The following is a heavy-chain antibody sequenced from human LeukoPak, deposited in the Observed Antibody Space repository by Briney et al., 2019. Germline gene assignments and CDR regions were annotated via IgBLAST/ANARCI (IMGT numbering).Heavy chain of an antibody. CDR2: INPNSGGT. V-gene: IGHV1-2*02. Sequence: VASVKVSCKASGYTFTGYYMHWVRQAPGQGLEWMGWINPNSGGTNYAQKFQGRVTMTRDTSISTAYMELSRLRSDDTAVYYCARESGQPIVVVPAATNNWFDPWGQGTLVTVSS. CDR1: GYTFTGYY. CDR3: ARESGQPIVVVPAATNNWFDP. J-gene: IGHJ5*02. D-gene: IGHD2-2*01.